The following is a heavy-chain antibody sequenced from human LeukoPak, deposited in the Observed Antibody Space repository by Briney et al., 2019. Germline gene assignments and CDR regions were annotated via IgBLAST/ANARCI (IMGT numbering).Heavy chain of an antibody. CDR3: AKYYYDSSGNRYCFDY. J-gene: IGHJ4*02. Sequence: PGRSLRLSCAASGFTFSSYAMHWVRQAPGKGLEWVAVISYDGSNKYYADSVKGRFTISRDNSKNTLYLQMNTLRAEDTAVYYCAKYYYDSSGNRYCFDYWGQGTLVTVSS. CDR1: GFTFSSYA. D-gene: IGHD3-22*01. V-gene: IGHV3-30-3*01. CDR2: ISYDGSNK.